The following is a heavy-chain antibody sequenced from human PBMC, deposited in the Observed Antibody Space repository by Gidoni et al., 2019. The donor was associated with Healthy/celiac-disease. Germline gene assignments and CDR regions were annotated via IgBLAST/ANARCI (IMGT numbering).Heavy chain of an antibody. CDR2: IKSKTDGGTT. D-gene: IGHD2-2*01. Sequence: EVQLVESGGGLVKPGGSLRLSCAASGFTFSNAWMSWVRQAPGKGLEWVGRIKSKTDGGTTDYAAPVKGRFTISRDDSKNTLYLQMNSLKTEDTAVYYCTTDDVLSEYFQHWGQGTLVTVSS. CDR1: GFTFSNAW. CDR3: TTDDVLSEYFQH. V-gene: IGHV3-15*01. J-gene: IGHJ1*01.